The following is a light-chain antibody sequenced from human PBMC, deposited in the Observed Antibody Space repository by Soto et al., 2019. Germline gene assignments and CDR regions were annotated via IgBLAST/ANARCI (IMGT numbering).Light chain of an antibody. J-gene: IGKJ5*01. V-gene: IGKV1-9*01. CDR3: QKLDSYPIT. Sequence: QLTQSPSSLSASVGYRVTITCRASQGISSYLAWYQQKPGKAPKLLIYAASTLQSGVPSRFSGSGSGTGFTLTISSLQPEDFATYYCQKLDSYPITFGQGTRLEIK. CDR2: AAS. CDR1: QGISSY.